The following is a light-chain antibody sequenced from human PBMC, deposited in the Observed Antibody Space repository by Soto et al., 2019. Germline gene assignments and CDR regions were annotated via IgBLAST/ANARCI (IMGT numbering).Light chain of an antibody. V-gene: IGKV1-33*01. CDR3: QQYDNPPLYT. Sequence: DIQMTQSPSSLSASVGDRVTITCQASQDISNYLNWYQQKPGKAPKLLIYDASNLETGVPSRFSGSGSGTDFTLTISSLQPEDIAAYDGQQYDNPPLYTVGQGTKLEIK. CDR2: DAS. J-gene: IGKJ2*01. CDR1: QDISNY.